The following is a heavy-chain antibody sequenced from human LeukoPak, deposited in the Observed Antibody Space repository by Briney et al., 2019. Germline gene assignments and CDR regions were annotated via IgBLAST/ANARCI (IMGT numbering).Heavy chain of an antibody. V-gene: IGHV1-46*01. D-gene: IGHD6-6*01. Sequence: ASVKVSCKASGYTFTSYYMHWVRQAPGQGLEWMGIINPSGGSTSYAQKFQGRVTMTRDTSTSTVYMELSSLRSEDTAVYYCARDGPRIAALGEDFDYWGQGTLVTVSS. CDR1: GYTFTSYY. J-gene: IGHJ4*02. CDR3: ARDGPRIAALGEDFDY. CDR2: INPSGGST.